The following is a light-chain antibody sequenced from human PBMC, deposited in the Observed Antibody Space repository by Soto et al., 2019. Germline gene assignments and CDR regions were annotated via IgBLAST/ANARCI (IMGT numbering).Light chain of an antibody. CDR1: SSDVGAYDF. J-gene: IGLJ1*01. Sequence: QSALTQPASVSGSPGQSITISCTGTSSDVGAYDFVSWYQHSPGKAPKLVTFDVTHRPPGISDRFSGSKSANTASLTISGLQAADEAFYYCSSYTTRSTLVFGGETKVTVL. CDR2: DVT. V-gene: IGLV2-14*01. CDR3: SSYTTRSTLV.